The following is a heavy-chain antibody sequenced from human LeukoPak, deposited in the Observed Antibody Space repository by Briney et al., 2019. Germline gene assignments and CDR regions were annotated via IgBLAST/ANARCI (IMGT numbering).Heavy chain of an antibody. CDR1: NYSISNSLY. Sequence: SETLSLTCSGSNYSISNSLYWGWLRQPPGKGLEWIGSIYRSGSTFYNPSLKSRVTISLDTSKSQFSLKLSSVTAADTAVYFCARGTYGYYMDVWGKGTTVTVSS. CDR2: IYRSGST. D-gene: IGHD4-17*01. CDR3: ARGTYGYYMDV. V-gene: IGHV4-38-2*02. J-gene: IGHJ6*03.